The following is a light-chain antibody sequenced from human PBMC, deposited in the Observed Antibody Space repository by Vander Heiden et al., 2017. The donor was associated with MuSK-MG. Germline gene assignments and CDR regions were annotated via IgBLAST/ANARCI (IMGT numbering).Light chain of an antibody. V-gene: IGKV3-15*01. CDR2: GAS. CDR3: QQYKNGHPASVT. J-gene: IGKJ5*01. CDR1: QSVSSN. Sequence: EIVMTQSPATLSVSPGERATLSCRASQSVSSNLAWYQQKPGQAPRLLIYGASTRATGIPARFSGSGYGTEFTLTISSLQSEEFAVYYCQQYKNGHPASVTFGQGTRLEIK.